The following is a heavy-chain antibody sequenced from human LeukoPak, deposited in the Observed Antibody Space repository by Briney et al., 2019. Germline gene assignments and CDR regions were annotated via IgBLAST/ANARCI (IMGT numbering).Heavy chain of an antibody. V-gene: IGHV4-34*01. CDR2: INHSGST. Sequence: PSETLSLTCAVYGGSFSGYYWSWIRQPPGKGLEWIGEINHSGSTNYNPSLKGRVTISVDTSKNQFSLKLSSVTAADTAVYYCARGGYCSSTSCYKNGMDVWGKGTTVTVSS. CDR3: ARGGYCSSTSCYKNGMDV. CDR1: GGSFSGYY. D-gene: IGHD2-2*02. J-gene: IGHJ6*04.